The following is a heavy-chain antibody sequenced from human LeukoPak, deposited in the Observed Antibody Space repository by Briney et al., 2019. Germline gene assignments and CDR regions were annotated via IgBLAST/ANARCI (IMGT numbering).Heavy chain of an antibody. Sequence: SETLSLTCTVSGGSISSGGYYWSWIRQHPGKGLEWIGYIYYSGSTYYNPSLKSRVTISVDTSKNQFSLKLSSVTAADTAVYYCASNTYYYDSSGYYPDYWGQGTLVTVSS. J-gene: IGHJ4*02. CDR3: ASNTYYYDSSGYYPDY. CDR1: GGSISSGGYY. D-gene: IGHD3-22*01. V-gene: IGHV4-30-4*08. CDR2: IYYSGST.